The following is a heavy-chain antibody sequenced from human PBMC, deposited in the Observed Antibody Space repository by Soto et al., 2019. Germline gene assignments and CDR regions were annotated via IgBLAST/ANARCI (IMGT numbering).Heavy chain of an antibody. CDR2: INHSGST. J-gene: IGHJ4*02. CDR1: GGSFSGYY. V-gene: IGHV4-34*01. Sequence: QVQLQQWGAGLLKPSETLSLTCAVYGGSFSGYYWNWIRQPPGKGLEWIGEINHSGSTNYNPSLXXXVTLSVDTXXXQXSLKLSSVTAADTAVYYCARGWGRIFDYWGQGTLVTVSS. D-gene: IGHD7-27*01. CDR3: ARGWGRIFDY.